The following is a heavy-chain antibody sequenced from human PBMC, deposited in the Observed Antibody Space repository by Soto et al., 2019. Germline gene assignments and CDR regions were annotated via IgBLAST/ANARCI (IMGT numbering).Heavy chain of an antibody. J-gene: IGHJ6*02. D-gene: IGHD2-15*01. Sequence: QVQLVESGGGVVQPGRSLRLSCAASGFILSTYGMYWVRQAPGKGLEWVAVISYDGNNKYYADSVKGRFTMSRDNSKNTMYQQMNSLRAKGKTAYYSARAECESGSCYTLVGLRYGMDVWGQGTTVTVSS. CDR2: ISYDGNNK. CDR1: GFILSTYG. CDR3: ARAECESGSCYTLVGLRYGMDV. V-gene: IGHV3-30*03.